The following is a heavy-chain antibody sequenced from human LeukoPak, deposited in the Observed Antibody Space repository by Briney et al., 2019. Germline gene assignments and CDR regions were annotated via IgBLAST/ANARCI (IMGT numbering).Heavy chain of an antibody. CDR3: ARDRTLGGYFDY. Sequence: ASVKVSCKASGGTFSSYAISWVRQAPGQGLEWMGRIIPILGIANYAQKFQGRVTITADESTSTAYMELSSLRSEDTAVYYCARDRTLGGYFDYWGQGTLVTVSS. D-gene: IGHD4-23*01. V-gene: IGHV1-69*04. CDR1: GGTFSSYA. CDR2: IIPILGIA. J-gene: IGHJ4*02.